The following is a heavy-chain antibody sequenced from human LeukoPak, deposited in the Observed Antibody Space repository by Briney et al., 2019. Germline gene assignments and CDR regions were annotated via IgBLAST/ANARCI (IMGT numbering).Heavy chain of an antibody. CDR3: ARDSHNYNRFDP. CDR2: INSDGSST. CDR1: GFTFSSHA. Sequence: PGGSLRLSCAASGFTFSSHAMSWVRQVPGKGLVWVSHINSDGSSTTYADSVKGRFTISRDNAKNTLYLQMNSLRAEDTAVYYCARDSHNYNRFDPWGQGTLVTVSS. D-gene: IGHD5-24*01. J-gene: IGHJ5*02. V-gene: IGHV3-74*01.